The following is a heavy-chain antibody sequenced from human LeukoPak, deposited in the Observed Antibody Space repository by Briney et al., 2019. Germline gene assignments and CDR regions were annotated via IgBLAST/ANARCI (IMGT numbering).Heavy chain of an antibody. D-gene: IGHD4-17*01. V-gene: IGHV4-39*01. Sequence: SETLSLTCTVSGGSISSSYYYWGWIRQPPGKGLEWIGSIFYSGSTYYNPSLKSRVTISLDTSKNQFSLRLSSVTAADTAVYYCARHSAVTTSIFDYWGQGTLVTVSS. CDR3: ARHSAVTTSIFDY. CDR2: IFYSGST. J-gene: IGHJ4*02. CDR1: GGSISSSYYY.